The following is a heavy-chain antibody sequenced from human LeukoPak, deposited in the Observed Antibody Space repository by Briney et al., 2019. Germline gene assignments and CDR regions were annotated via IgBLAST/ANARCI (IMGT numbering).Heavy chain of an antibody. CDR3: AREEWELLRYYYYYMDV. CDR1: GFTFSSYW. Sequence: GGSLRLSCAASGFTFSSYWMSWVRQAPGKGLEWVANIKQDGSERYYVDSVKGRFTISRDNAKNSLYLQMNSLRVEDTAVYYCAREEWELLRYYYYYMDVWGKGTTVTVSS. V-gene: IGHV3-7*01. J-gene: IGHJ6*03. D-gene: IGHD1-26*01. CDR2: IKQDGSER.